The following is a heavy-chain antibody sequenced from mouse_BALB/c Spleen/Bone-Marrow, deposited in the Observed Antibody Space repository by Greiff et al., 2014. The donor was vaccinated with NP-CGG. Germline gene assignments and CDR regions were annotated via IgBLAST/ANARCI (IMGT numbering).Heavy chain of an antibody. CDR3: ARAYRYDGGYYYAMDC. J-gene: IGHJ4*01. CDR1: GFTFSSYA. V-gene: IGHV5-9-4*01. D-gene: IGHD2-14*01. CDR2: ISSGGSYT. Sequence: EVKLVESGGGSVKPGGSLKLSCAASGFTFSSYAMSWVRQSPEKRLEWVAEISSGGSYTYYPDTVTGRFTISRDNAKNTLYLEMSSLRSEDTAMYYCARAYRYDGGYYYAMDCWGQGTSVTVSS.